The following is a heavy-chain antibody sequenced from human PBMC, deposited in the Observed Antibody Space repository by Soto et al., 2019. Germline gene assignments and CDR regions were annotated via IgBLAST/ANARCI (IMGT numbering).Heavy chain of an antibody. V-gene: IGHV3-74*01. Sequence: PGGSLRLSCAASGFTFSSYWMHWVRQAPGKGLVWVSRINSDGSSTSYAGSVKGRFTISRDNAKNTLYLQMNSLRAEDTAVYYCARDFGVVPAAIDYWGQGTLVTVSS. CDR2: INSDGSST. D-gene: IGHD2-2*01. J-gene: IGHJ4*02. CDR1: GFTFSSYW. CDR3: ARDFGVVPAAIDY.